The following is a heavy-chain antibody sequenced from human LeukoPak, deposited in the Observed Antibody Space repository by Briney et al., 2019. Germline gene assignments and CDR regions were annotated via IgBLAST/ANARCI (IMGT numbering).Heavy chain of an antibody. Sequence: PGGSLRLSCAASGFTFSSYWMHWVRQAPGKGLVWVSRINSDGSSTSYADSVKGRFTVSRDNAKNTLYLQMNSLRAEDTAVYYCAREGSQQWLVPSDYWGQGTLVTVSS. J-gene: IGHJ4*02. CDR2: INSDGSST. CDR1: GFTFSSYW. CDR3: AREGSQQWLVPSDY. D-gene: IGHD6-19*01. V-gene: IGHV3-74*01.